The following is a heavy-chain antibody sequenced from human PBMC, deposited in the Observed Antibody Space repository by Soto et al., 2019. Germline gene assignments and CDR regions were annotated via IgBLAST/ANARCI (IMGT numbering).Heavy chain of an antibody. J-gene: IGHJ5*02. Sequence: QVQLQESGPGLVKPSQTLSLTCTVSGGSISSGDYYWSWIRQPPGKGLEWIGYIYYIGSTYYNPSLKSRVTISVDTSKNQFSLKLSSVTAADTAVYYCARTFPGYCSGGSCYLNWFDPWGQGTLVTVSS. D-gene: IGHD2-15*01. CDR3: ARTFPGYCSGGSCYLNWFDP. V-gene: IGHV4-30-4*01. CDR2: IYYIGST. CDR1: GGSISSGDYY.